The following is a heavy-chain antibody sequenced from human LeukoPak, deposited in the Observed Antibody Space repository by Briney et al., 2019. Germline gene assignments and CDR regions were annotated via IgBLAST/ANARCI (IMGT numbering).Heavy chain of an antibody. CDR2: IKQDGSEK. Sequence: PGGSLRLSCAASGFTFSSYWMSWVRQAPGKGLEWVANIKQDGSEKYYVDSVKGRFTISRDNAKNSLYLQMNSLRGEDTAVYYCARDRTAAWTDDAFDIWGQGTMVTVSS. CDR1: GFTFSSYW. CDR3: ARDRTAAWTDDAFDI. V-gene: IGHV3-7*01. D-gene: IGHD6-6*01. J-gene: IGHJ3*02.